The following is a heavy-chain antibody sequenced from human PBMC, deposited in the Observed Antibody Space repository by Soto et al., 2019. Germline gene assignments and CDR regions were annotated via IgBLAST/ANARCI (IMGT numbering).Heavy chain of an antibody. J-gene: IGHJ4*02. Sequence: EVQLLESGGGLVQPGGSLTLSCATSGFTFSSYAMVWVRQAAEKGLEWVARISNNGDTAYYADSVKGRFTISRGNSENTLYLQMNGLRADDTALYFCAKSRVFIGAIVTLLDSWGKGTQVTVSS. V-gene: IGHV3-23*01. CDR1: GFTFSSYA. CDR3: AKSRVFIGAIVTLLDS. D-gene: IGHD3-16*02. CDR2: ISNNGDTA.